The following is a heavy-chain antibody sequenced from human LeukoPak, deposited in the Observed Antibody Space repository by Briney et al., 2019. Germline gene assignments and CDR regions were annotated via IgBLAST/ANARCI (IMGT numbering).Heavy chain of an antibody. CDR2: IYPGDSDT. Sequence: GESLKISCKGSGYSFTSYWIGWVRQVPGKGPEWMGIIYPGDSDTRYSPSFQGQVTISADKSISTAYLQWSSLRASDTAMYYCARLGGGSYYYYGMDVWGQGTTVTVSS. CDR3: ARLGGGSYYYYGMDV. J-gene: IGHJ6*02. CDR1: GYSFTSYW. D-gene: IGHD2-15*01. V-gene: IGHV5-51*01.